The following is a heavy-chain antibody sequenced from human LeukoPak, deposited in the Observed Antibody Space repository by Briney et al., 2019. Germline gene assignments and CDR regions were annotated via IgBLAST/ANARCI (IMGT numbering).Heavy chain of an antibody. V-gene: IGHV3-23*01. D-gene: IGHD3-9*01. CDR1: GFTFSSYA. CDR2: ISGSGGST. J-gene: IGHJ6*02. CDR3: AKSLNDILADYYSYYGMDV. Sequence: GGSLRLSCAASGFTFSSYAMSWVRQAPGKGLEWVSAISGSGGSTYYADSVKGRFTISRDNSKNTLYLQMNSLRAEDTAVYYCAKSLNDILADYYSYYGMDVWGQGTTVTVSS.